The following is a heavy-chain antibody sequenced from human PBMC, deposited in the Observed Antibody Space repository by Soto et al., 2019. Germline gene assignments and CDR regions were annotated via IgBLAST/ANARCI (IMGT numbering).Heavy chain of an antibody. D-gene: IGHD3-3*01. Sequence: GGSLRLSCAASGFTFSSYGMHWVRQAPGKGLEWVAVIWYDGSNKYYADSVKGRFTISRDNSKNTLYLQMNSLRAEDTAVYYCARGGGSGYFLSPFDYWGQGTLVTVSS. CDR3: ARGGGSGYFLSPFDY. CDR2: IWYDGSNK. CDR1: GFTFSSYG. V-gene: IGHV3-33*01. J-gene: IGHJ4*02.